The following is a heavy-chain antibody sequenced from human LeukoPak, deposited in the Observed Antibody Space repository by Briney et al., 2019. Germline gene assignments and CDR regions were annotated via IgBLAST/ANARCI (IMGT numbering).Heavy chain of an antibody. V-gene: IGHV1-2*02. CDR3: ARTYCSSSSCYAGFDY. D-gene: IGHD2-2*01. J-gene: IGHJ4*02. CDR1: GYTFTDYY. Sequence: ASVKVSCKSSGYTFTDYYMLWVRQAPGQGLEWMGWINPHTGGTNFPQKFQGRVTMTRDTSISTGYMEVNWLTSDDTAVYFCARTYCSSSSCYAGFDYWGQGTLVTVSS. CDR2: INPHTGGT.